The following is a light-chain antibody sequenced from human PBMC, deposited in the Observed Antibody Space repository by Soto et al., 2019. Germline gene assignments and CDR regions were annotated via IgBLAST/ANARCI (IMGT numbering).Light chain of an antibody. CDR2: GAS. CDR1: QSISSW. V-gene: IGKV1-5*01. J-gene: IGKJ1*01. Sequence: DIKMSKTPSNLPASVEDRVTITCRASQSISSWLAWYQQKPGKAPNLLISGASSLESGAPSRFSGSGSGTEFTLSISSLQPEDFATYYCQQDHTFWTFGPGTKVDIK. CDR3: QQDHTFWT.